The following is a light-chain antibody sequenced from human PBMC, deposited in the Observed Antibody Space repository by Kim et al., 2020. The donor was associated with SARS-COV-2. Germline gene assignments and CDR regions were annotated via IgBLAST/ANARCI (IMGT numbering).Light chain of an antibody. CDR3: RQYNDWPPGDT. CDR1: QSISSY. Sequence: EIVMTQSPATLSVSPGERATLSCRASQSISSYVAWYQQKPGQAPRLHIYGASTRATGISARFSGSGSGTEFTLTIRSLQSEDFAVYYGRQYNDWPPGDTFGQGTKLEI. J-gene: IGKJ2*01. V-gene: IGKV3-15*01. CDR2: GAS.